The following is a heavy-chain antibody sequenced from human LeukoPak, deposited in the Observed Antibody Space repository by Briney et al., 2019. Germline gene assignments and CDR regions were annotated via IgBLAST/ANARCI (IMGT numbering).Heavy chain of an antibody. D-gene: IGHD3-10*01. CDR1: GFTFSTYA. J-gene: IGHJ4*02. CDR2: ISGNGGDT. Sequence: GGSLRLSCAASGFTFSTYAMSWVRQAPGRGLEWVSTISGNGGDTYYADSVKGRFTISRDNSKNTLYLQMNSLRVEDTAVYYCAKCDGSGSYDDYWGQGTLVTVSS. V-gene: IGHV3-23*01. CDR3: AKCDGSGSYDDY.